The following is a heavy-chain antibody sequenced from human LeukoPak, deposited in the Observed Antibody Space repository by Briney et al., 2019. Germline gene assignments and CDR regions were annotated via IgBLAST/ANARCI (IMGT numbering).Heavy chain of an antibody. Sequence: SQTLSLTCALSGDSFSNKNAVWAWVRQSPSTGLESLGRTYYRSQLYTDYAVSVRSLININPHTYQNQFSLQLKSVTPEDPAVYYCARGSYGLGGFWDYYLDYRGQGSLLSDCS. D-gene: IGHD3-10*01. V-gene: IGHV6-1*01. CDR3: ARGSYGLGGFWDYYLDY. CDR2: TYYRSQLYT. J-gene: IGHJ4*02. CDR1: GDSFSNKNAV.